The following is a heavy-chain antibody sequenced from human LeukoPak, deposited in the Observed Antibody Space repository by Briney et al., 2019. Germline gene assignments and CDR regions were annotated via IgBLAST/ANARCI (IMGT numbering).Heavy chain of an antibody. J-gene: IGHJ4*02. Sequence: GGSLRLSCAASGFTFSDHYMDWVRQAPGKGLEWVGRTRNKANSYTTQYAASVKGRFTISRDDSKNSLYLQMNSLRAEDTAVYYCAKELDSSGYFDYWGQGTLVTVSS. D-gene: IGHD3-22*01. V-gene: IGHV3-72*01. CDR1: GFTFSDHY. CDR3: AKELDSSGYFDY. CDR2: TRNKANSYTT.